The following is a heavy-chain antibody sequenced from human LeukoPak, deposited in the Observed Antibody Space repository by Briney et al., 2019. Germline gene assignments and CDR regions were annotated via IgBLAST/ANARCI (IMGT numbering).Heavy chain of an antibody. CDR2: ISAYNGHT. CDR3: ARCDTSGYYSYYFDY. Sequence: ASVKVSCKASGYTFSSYDITWVRRAPGQGLEWMGWISAYNGHTNYAQKLQGRVTMTTDTSTSTAYMELRSLRSDDTAVYYCARCDTSGYYSYYFDYWGQGTLVTVSS. CDR1: GYTFSSYD. V-gene: IGHV1-18*01. D-gene: IGHD3-22*01. J-gene: IGHJ4*02.